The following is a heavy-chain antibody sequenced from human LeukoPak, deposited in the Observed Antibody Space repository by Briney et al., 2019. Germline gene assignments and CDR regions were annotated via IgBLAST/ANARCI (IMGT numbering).Heavy chain of an antibody. CDR3: ARDVTAGAGAVGMAV. CDR2: TYYRSKWYN. J-gene: IGHJ6*04. Sequence: SQTLSLTCVISRDSVSNNIAAWNWIRQSPSRGLEWLGRTYYRSKWYNDYAVSVESRITINPDTSKNQFSLQLNSVTPEDTAVYYCARDVTAGAGAVGMAVWGKGTTVTVSS. V-gene: IGHV6-1*01. CDR1: RDSVSNNIAA. D-gene: IGHD6-13*01.